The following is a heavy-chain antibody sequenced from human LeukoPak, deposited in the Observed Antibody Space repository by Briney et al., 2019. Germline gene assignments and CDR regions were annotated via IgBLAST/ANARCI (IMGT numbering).Heavy chain of an antibody. J-gene: IGHJ4*02. CDR1: GFTFSSYA. CDR3: AQWSRYFDY. D-gene: IGHD1-26*01. Sequence: GGSLTLSCAASGFTFSSYAMTWVRQAPGKGLEWVSAISGSGYSTYYADSVKGRFTISRDNSKNTLYLQMNSLRAEDTALYFYAQWSRYFDYWGQGTLVTVSS. CDR2: ISGSGYST. V-gene: IGHV3-23*01.